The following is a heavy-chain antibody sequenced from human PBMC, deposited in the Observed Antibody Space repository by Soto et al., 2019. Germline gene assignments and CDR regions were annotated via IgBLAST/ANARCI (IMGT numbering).Heavy chain of an antibody. Sequence: QVQLVQSGAEVKKPGASVKVSCKASGYTFTSYGISWVRQAPGQGLEWMGWISAYNGNTNYAQKLQGRGTMTTDTSTSTDYMELRGVGADDTAVYYCARALGIAVAGPVGPWGQGTLVPRSS. V-gene: IGHV1-18*01. J-gene: IGHJ5*02. D-gene: IGHD6-19*01. CDR2: ISAYNGNT. CDR1: GYTFTSYG. CDR3: ARALGIAVAGPVGP.